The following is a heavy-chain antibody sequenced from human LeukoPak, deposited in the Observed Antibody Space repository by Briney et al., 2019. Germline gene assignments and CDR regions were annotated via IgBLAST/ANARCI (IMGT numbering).Heavy chain of an antibody. CDR2: ITYDGSNK. D-gene: IGHD3-16*01. CDR3: AREWGADY. CDR1: GXTFSSHA. V-gene: IGHV3-30-3*01. Sequence: GRSLRLSCETSGXTFSSHAMQWVRLAPGKGLECVALITYDGSNKYYADSVKGRFTISRDNSENTLYLQMNSLRSEDTAVYYCAREWGADYWGQGALVTVSS. J-gene: IGHJ4*02.